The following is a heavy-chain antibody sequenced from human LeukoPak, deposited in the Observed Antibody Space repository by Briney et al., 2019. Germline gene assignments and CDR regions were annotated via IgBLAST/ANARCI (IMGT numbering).Heavy chain of an antibody. V-gene: IGHV1-8*01. CDR2: INQHRGNT. CDR1: VYTLTSYD. Sequence: SVRLSCKASVYTLTSYDINGVPDATGQGLEWMVCINQHRGNTVYAQKFEGRVIMTRNTSISTGYMELRSLRSEETAVYYCARACGRRRNQQPRPASDDYSGAVWGKGNTVTVSS. D-gene: IGHD5-12*01. CDR3: ARACGRRRNQQPRPASDDYSGAV. J-gene: IGHJ6*04.